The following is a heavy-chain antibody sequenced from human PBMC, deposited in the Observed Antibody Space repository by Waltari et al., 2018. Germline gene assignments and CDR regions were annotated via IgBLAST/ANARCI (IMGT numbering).Heavy chain of an antibody. CDR2: VSQSGSV. CDR1: GGSFSDFS. V-gene: IGHV4-34*02. D-gene: IGHD1-1*01. J-gene: IGHJ4*02. Sequence: QVRLQQWGAGLLKPSETLSLTCAVYGGSFSDFSWSWVRHPPGKGLERIGEVSQSGSVTPSPTLKSLVIISLDRSKNQFALALSSVTAAATAQYYCARSTGGGNFDYWGQGTLVTVSS. CDR3: ARSTGGGNFDY.